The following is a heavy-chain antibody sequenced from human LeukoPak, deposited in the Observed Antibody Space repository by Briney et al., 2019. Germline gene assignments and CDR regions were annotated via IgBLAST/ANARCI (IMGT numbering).Heavy chain of an antibody. CDR2: ISGSGGST. J-gene: IGHJ4*02. CDR1: GFTFSSYA. V-gene: IGHV3-23*01. Sequence: PGGSLRLSCAASGFTFSSYAMSWVRQAPGKGLEWVSAISGSGGSTYYADSVKGRFTISRDNSKNTLYLQMNSLRAEDTAVYYCARDLRGYCSSTSCYTRGGYWGQGTLVTVSS. CDR3: ARDLRGYCSSTSCYTRGGY. D-gene: IGHD2-2*02.